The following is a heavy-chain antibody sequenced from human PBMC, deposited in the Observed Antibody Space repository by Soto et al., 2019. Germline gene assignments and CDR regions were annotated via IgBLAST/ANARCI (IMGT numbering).Heavy chain of an antibody. J-gene: IGHJ3*01. CDR2: IGGRGNSA. D-gene: IGHD5-12*01. CDR1: GFIFTNYA. CDR3: VREGRGSFDF. Sequence: GSLRLSCAASGFIFTNYAMNWVRQAPGKGLEWVSVIGGRGNSAYYADSAQGRFTISRDNSKNTLSLQMSSLTADDTAIYYCVREGRGSFDFWGRGTMVTVSS. V-gene: IGHV3-23*01.